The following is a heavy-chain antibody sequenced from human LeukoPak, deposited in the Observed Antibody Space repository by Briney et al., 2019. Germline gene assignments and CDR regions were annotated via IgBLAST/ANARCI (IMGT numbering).Heavy chain of an antibody. CDR1: GGSISSSSYY. D-gene: IGHD3-22*01. CDR2: IYYSGST. J-gene: IGHJ5*02. V-gene: IGHV4-39*07. Sequence: PSETLSLTCTVSGGSISSSSYYWGWIRQPPGKGLEWIGSIYYSGSTYYNPSLKSRVTISVDRSKNQFSLKLSSVTAADTAVYYCARGSYYDSSGYYRHNWFDPWGQGTLVTVSS. CDR3: ARGSYYDSSGYYRHNWFDP.